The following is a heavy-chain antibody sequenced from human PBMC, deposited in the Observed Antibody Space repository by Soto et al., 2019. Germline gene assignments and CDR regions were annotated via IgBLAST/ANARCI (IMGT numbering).Heavy chain of an antibody. CDR1: GGTFSSYA. D-gene: IGHD3-10*01. Sequence: QVQLVQSGAEVKKPGSSVKVSCKASGGTFSSYAISWVRQATGQGLEWMGGIIPIFGTANYEQKFQGRVTITADESTSTAYMELSSLRSEDTAVYYCARTEASYYGSGSYHPYYFDYWGQGTLVTVSS. V-gene: IGHV1-69*01. CDR3: ARTEASYYGSGSYHPYYFDY. CDR2: IIPIFGTA. J-gene: IGHJ4*02.